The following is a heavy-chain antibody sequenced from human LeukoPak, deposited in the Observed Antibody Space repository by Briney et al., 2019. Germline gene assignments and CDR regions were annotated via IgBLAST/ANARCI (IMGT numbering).Heavy chain of an antibody. CDR3: ARDRRGSSNDAFDI. V-gene: IGHV1-69*13. Sequence: ASVKVSCKASGGTFSSYAISWVRQAPRQGLEWMGGIIPIFGTANYAQKFQGRVTITADESTSTAYMELSSLRSEDTAVYYCARDRRGSSNDAFDIWGQGTMVTVSS. CDR2: IIPIFGTA. D-gene: IGHD6-6*01. CDR1: GGTFSSYA. J-gene: IGHJ3*02.